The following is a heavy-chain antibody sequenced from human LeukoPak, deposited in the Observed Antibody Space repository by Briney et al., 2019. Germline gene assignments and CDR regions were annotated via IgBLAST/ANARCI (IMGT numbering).Heavy chain of an antibody. Sequence: ASVKVSCKASGYTFTSYYMHWVRQAPGQGLEWMGIINPSGGSTSYAQKFQGRVTMTRDTSTSTVYIELSSLRSEDTVVYYCARDPGAAAGAFDIWGQGTMVTVSS. CDR2: INPSGGST. V-gene: IGHV1-46*01. J-gene: IGHJ3*02. D-gene: IGHD6-13*01. CDR3: ARDPGAAAGAFDI. CDR1: GYTFTSYY.